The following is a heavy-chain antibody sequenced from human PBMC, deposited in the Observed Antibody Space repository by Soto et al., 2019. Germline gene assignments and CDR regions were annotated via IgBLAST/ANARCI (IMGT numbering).Heavy chain of an antibody. CDR3: ARVRQNYDFWSGYGNWFDP. CDR2: IIPILGIA. J-gene: IGHJ5*02. V-gene: IGHV1-69*02. D-gene: IGHD3-3*01. Sequence: SVKVSCKASGGTFSSYTISWVRQAPGQGLEWMGRIIPILGIANYAQKFQGRVTITADKSTSTAYMELSSLRSEDTAVYYCARVRQNYDFWSGYGNWFDPWGQGTLVTVSS. CDR1: GGTFSSYT.